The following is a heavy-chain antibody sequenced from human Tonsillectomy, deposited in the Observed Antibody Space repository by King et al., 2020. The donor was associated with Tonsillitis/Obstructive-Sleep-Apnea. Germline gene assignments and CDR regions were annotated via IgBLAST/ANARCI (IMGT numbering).Heavy chain of an antibody. CDR3: ATIPDIVGVPAAIGVFDI. V-gene: IGHV3-23*04. CDR2: NRGSGGIT. D-gene: IGHD2-2*02. Sequence: VQLVESGGGLVQPGGSLRLSCAASGFTFSSYAMSWVRQAPGKGLEWVSGNRGSGGITYYADSVKGRFTISRDNFKNTLYLQMNSLRAEDTAVYYCATIPDIVGVPAAIGVFDIWGQGKSVTVSS. J-gene: IGHJ3*02. CDR1: GFTFSSYA.